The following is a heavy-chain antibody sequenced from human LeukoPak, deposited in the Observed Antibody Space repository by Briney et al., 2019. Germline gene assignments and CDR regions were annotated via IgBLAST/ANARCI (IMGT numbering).Heavy chain of an antibody. J-gene: IGHJ4*02. Sequence: GGSLRLSCAASGFTFTYYAMSWVRQAPGKGLEWVSAVVGSGDATYYADSVKGRFTISRDNSKNTLFLQMNSLRAEDTAIYYCVLNAYSPGMTTWGQGTLVTVSS. CDR1: GFTFTYYA. CDR3: VLNAYSPGMTT. V-gene: IGHV3-23*01. CDR2: VVGSGDAT. D-gene: IGHD3-10*01.